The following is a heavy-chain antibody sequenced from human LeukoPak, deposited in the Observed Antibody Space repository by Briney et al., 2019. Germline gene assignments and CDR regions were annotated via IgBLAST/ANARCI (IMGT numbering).Heavy chain of an antibody. CDR2: IWYDGSNK. V-gene: IGHV3-33*06. CDR3: ANSYYPTRIAAPFEF. J-gene: IGHJ4*02. CDR1: GFTFSSYG. D-gene: IGHD2-21*01. Sequence: PGGSLRLSCAASGFTFSSYGMHWVRQAPGKGLEWVAVIWYDGSNKYNADSVKGRFTISRDNSKNTLYLQMNSLRVEDTAVYFCANSYYPTRIAAPFEFWGQGTLVSVSS.